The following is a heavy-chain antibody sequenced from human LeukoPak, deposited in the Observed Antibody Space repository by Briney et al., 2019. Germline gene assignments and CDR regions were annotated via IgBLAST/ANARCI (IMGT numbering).Heavy chain of an antibody. J-gene: IGHJ5*02. V-gene: IGHV1-69*05. CDR2: IIPIFGTA. D-gene: IGHD3-22*01. CDR3: ARGLYYYDSSGYYYEWFDP. CDR1: GGTFSSYA. Sequence: PRASVKVSCKASGGTFSSYAISWVRQAPGQGLEWMGGIIPIFGTANYAQKFQGRVTITTDESTSTAYMELSSLRSEDTAVYYCARGLYYYDSSGYYYEWFDPWGQGTLVTVSS.